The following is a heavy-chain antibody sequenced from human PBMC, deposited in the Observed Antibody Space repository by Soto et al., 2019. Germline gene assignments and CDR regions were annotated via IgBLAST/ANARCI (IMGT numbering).Heavy chain of an antibody. CDR1: GYTFTSYY. J-gene: IGHJ5*02. Sequence: ASVKVSFKASGYTFTSYYMHWVRQAPGQGLEWMGIINPSGGSTSYAQKFQGRVTITKNTSARTAYMELSSLRSEDTAVYYCARGPLRNWFDPWGQGTLVTVSS. V-gene: IGHV1-46*01. D-gene: IGHD5-12*01. CDR2: INPSGGST. CDR3: ARGPLRNWFDP.